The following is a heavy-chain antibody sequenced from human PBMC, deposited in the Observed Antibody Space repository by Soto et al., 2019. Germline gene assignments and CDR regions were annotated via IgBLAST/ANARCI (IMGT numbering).Heavy chain of an antibody. CDR2: IFHNGNT. CDR3: ARDVGGTVTLEAAFDF. D-gene: IGHD4-17*01. CDR1: GNSISDYY. J-gene: IGHJ3*01. Sequence: QVQLLASGPGLVKPSEPLSLTCTVSGNSISDYYWSWIRQPPGKGLEWIGYIFHNGNTNYNPSLKGRVPMSVDSSKNQFSLRLSSVTAADTALYYCARDVGGTVTLEAAFDFGGQGTMVTVS. V-gene: IGHV4-59*01.